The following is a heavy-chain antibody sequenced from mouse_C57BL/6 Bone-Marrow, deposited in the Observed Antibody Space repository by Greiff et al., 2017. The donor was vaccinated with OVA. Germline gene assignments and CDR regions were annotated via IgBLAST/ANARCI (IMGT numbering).Heavy chain of an antibody. CDR3: ARYPAYYGSSYEYYFDY. D-gene: IGHD1-1*01. CDR1: GYTFTSYD. Sequence: VKLQESGPELVKPGASVKLSCKASGYTFTSYDINWVKQRPGQGLEWIGWIYPRDGSTKYNEKFKGKATLTVDTSSSTAYMELHSLTSEDSAVYFCARYPAYYGSSYEYYFDYWGQGTTLTVSS. J-gene: IGHJ2*01. V-gene: IGHV1-85*01. CDR2: IYPRDGST.